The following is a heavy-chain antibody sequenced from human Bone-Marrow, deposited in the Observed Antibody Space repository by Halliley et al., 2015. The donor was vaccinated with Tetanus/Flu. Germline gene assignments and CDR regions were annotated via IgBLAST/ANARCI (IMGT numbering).Heavy chain of an antibody. CDR2: IDPSDSYS. D-gene: IGHD4-4*01. Sequence: QLVQSGAEVKKPGESLRISCQASGYRFTDFWINWVRQMPGKGLEWMGRIDPSDSYSIYSPSFQGHVTISLDTSITTAYLQWSSLKASDTAIYYCATRNYYFDSWGQGTLVTVSS. V-gene: IGHV5-10-1*01. CDR3: ATRNYYFDS. CDR1: GYRFTDFW. J-gene: IGHJ4*02.